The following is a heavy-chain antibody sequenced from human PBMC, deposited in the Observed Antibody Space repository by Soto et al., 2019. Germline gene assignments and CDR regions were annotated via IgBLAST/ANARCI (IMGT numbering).Heavy chain of an antibody. V-gene: IGHV4-39*01. D-gene: IGHD2-2*01. CDR3: ARNGYCSSTSCYWHDY. CDR1: GGSISSSSYY. Sequence: ETLSLTCTVSGGSISSSSYYWGWIRQPPGKGLEWIGSIYYSGSTYYNPSLKSRVTISVDTSKNQFSLKLSSVTAADTAVYYCARNGYCSSTSCYWHDYWGQGTLVTVSS. CDR2: IYYSGST. J-gene: IGHJ4*02.